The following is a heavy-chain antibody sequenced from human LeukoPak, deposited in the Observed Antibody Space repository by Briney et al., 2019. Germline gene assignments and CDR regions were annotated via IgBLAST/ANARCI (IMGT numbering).Heavy chain of an antibody. CDR1: GFTFTSSA. CDR2: IVVGSGNT. Sequence: VASVKVSCKASGFTFTSSAMQWVRQARGQRLEWIGWIVVGSGNTNYAQKFQGRVTMTRDTSISTAYMELSRLRSDDTAVYYCARDSGERGSGSYLIAYWGQGTLVTVSS. D-gene: IGHD3-10*01. CDR3: ARDSGERGSGSYLIAY. V-gene: IGHV1-58*02. J-gene: IGHJ4*02.